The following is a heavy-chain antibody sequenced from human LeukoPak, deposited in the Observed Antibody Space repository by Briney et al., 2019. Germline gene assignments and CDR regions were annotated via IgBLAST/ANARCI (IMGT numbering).Heavy chain of an antibody. V-gene: IGHV1-8*01. D-gene: IGHD3-10*01. CDR2: MSPNSGNT. Sequence: ASVKVSCKASGHTFSSYDINWVRQATGQGLEWMGWMSPNSGNTGYAQKFQGRVTMTRNTSISTAYMELSSLRSEDTAVYYCARGGGTMVRGVIIRGSPTQFDYWGQGTLVTVSS. CDR1: GHTFSSYD. CDR3: ARGGGTMVRGVIIRGSPTQFDY. J-gene: IGHJ4*02.